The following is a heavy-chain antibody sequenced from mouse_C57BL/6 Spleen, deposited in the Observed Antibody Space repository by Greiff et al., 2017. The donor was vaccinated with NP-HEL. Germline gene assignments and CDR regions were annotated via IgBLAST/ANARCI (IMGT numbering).Heavy chain of an antibody. CDR1: GFTFSDYG. D-gene: IGHD1-1*01. CDR3: ARGYYGSSYLFAY. Sequence: VQRVESGGGLVKPGGSLKLSCAASGFTFSDYGMHWVRQAPEKGLEWVAYISSGSSTIYYEDTVKGRFTIARDNAKNTLFLQMTSLRSEDTAMYYCARGYYGSSYLFAYWGQGTLVTVSA. J-gene: IGHJ3*01. CDR2: ISSGSSTI. V-gene: IGHV5-17*01.